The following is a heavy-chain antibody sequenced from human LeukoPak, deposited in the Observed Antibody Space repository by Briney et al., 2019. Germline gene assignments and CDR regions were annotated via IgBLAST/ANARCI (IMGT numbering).Heavy chain of an antibody. J-gene: IGHJ4*02. V-gene: IGHV5-10-1*01. CDR2: IDPSDSYT. Sequence: GESLKISCKGSGYSFTSCWISCVRQMPGKGLEWMGRIDPSDSYTNYSPSFQGHVTISADKSISTAYLQWSSLKASDTAMYYCARYTTGAFYYWGQGTLVTVSS. CDR3: ARYTTGAFYY. CDR1: GYSFTSCW. D-gene: IGHD1-1*01.